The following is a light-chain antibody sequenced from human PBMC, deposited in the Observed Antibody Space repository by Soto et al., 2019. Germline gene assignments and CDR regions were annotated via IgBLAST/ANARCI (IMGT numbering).Light chain of an antibody. Sequence: EIVLTQSPGTLSLSPGERATLSCRASQSVSSSYLAWYQQKPGQDPRLLIYGASSRATGITDRFSGSGSETDITLTISRLEPEDFAVYDCQQYGSSPPYTFGQRTKLEIK. V-gene: IGKV3-20*01. CDR1: QSVSSSY. CDR2: GAS. J-gene: IGKJ2*01. CDR3: QQYGSSPPYT.